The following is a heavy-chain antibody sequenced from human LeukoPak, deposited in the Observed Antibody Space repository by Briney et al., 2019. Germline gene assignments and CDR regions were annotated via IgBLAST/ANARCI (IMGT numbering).Heavy chain of an antibody. Sequence: PGGSLRLSCAASGFTFSSYAMSWVRQAPGKGLEWVSAISGSGGSTYYADSGKGRFTISRDNSKDTMYLQMNSLRAEDTAVYYCAKNFPSFYYDSSGFAWGQGTLVTVSS. V-gene: IGHV3-23*01. CDR3: AKNFPSFYYDSSGFA. CDR2: ISGSGGST. J-gene: IGHJ5*02. D-gene: IGHD3-22*01. CDR1: GFTFSSYA.